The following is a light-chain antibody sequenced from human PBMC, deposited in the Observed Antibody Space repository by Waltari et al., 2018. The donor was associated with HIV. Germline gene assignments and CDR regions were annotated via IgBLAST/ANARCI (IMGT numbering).Light chain of an antibody. V-gene: IGLV3-25*03. CDR1: LDDRL. Sequence: SYELTQPPSVSVSPGQTAKITCSGLDDRLGAWYQLKPGQAPSMIIFRDGQRPSWIPARFSGSRSGARLTLTSSGVQDDDEAEYVCQSTCGTGTTIFGAGTLLTVL. J-gene: IGLJ2*01. CDR2: RDG. CDR3: QSTCGTGTTI.